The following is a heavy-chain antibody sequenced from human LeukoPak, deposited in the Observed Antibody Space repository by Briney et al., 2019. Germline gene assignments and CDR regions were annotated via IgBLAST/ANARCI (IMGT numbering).Heavy chain of an antibody. D-gene: IGHD1-1*01. CDR2: IYDGGST. Sequence: SETLSLTCSVSGGSISSRNYYWGWIRQPPGKGLEWIGSIYDGGSTYYNPSLKSRVTISVHTSKNQFSLKLSSVTAADTAVYYCSSYNWNDEFVFDIWGQGTMVTVS. V-gene: IGHV4-39*01. CDR3: SSYNWNDEFVFDI. J-gene: IGHJ3*02. CDR1: GGSISSRNYY.